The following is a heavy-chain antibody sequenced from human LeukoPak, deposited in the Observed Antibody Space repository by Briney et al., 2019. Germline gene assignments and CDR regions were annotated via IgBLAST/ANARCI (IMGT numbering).Heavy chain of an antibody. CDR2: INHSGST. V-gene: IGHV4-34*01. D-gene: IGHD6-13*01. Sequence: SETLSLTCALDGGSFSGYYWTWIREPPGKALEWIGEINHSGSTNYNPSLKSRVTISVDTSKNQFSLKLSSVTAADTAVYYCARSTAAGRRYFQHWGQGTLVTVSS. CDR3: ARSTAAGRRYFQH. CDR1: GGSFSGYY. J-gene: IGHJ1*01.